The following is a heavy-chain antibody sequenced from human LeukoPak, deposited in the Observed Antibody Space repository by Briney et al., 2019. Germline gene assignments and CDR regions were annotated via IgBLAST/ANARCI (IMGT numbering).Heavy chain of an antibody. V-gene: IGHV4-59*01. CDR1: GGSISSYY. CDR3: ARDSPMVRGVIVYFDL. Sequence: SETLSLTCTVSGGSISSYYWSWIRQPPGKGLEWIGYIYYSGSTNYNPSLKSRVTISVDTSKNQFSLKLSSVTAADTAVYYCARDSPMVRGVIVYFDLWGRGTLVTVSS. CDR2: IYYSGST. D-gene: IGHD3-10*01. J-gene: IGHJ2*01.